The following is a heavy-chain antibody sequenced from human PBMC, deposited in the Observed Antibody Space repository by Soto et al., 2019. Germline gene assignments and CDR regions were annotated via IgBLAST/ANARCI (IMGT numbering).Heavy chain of an antibody. D-gene: IGHD2-2*01. Sequence: ASVKVSCKASGGTFSSYGISWVRQAPGQGLQWMGGIIPIFGTTNYAQKFQDRVAITADESTSTAYMELSSLRSEDTAVYYCAREVPVASNWFDPWGQGTLVTVSS. CDR1: GGTFSSYG. CDR2: IIPIFGTT. V-gene: IGHV1-69*13. CDR3: AREVPVASNWFDP. J-gene: IGHJ5*02.